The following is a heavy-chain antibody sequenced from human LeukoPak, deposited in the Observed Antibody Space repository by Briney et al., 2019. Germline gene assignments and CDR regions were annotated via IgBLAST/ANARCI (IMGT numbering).Heavy chain of an antibody. CDR3: ARQIWFGELLPCYYYGMDV. J-gene: IGHJ6*04. CDR1: GYSFTSYW. CDR2: IDPSDSYT. D-gene: IGHD3-10*01. V-gene: IGHV5-10-1*01. Sequence: GESLKISCKGSGYSFTSYWISWVRQMPGKGLEWMGRIDPSDSYTNYSPSFQGHVTISADKSISTAYLQWSSLKASDTAMYYCARQIWFGELLPCYYYGMDVWGKGTTVTVSS.